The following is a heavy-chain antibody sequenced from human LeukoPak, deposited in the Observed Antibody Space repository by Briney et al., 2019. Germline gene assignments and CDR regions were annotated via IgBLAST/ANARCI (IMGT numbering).Heavy chain of an antibody. CDR1: GFAFSSYS. D-gene: IGHD6-6*01. CDR2: ISGSSSAI. CDR3: ARAKYSSSSWGMDV. V-gene: IGHV3-48*01. Sequence: PGGSLRLSCAASGFAFSSYSMNWVRQAPGKGLEWVSYISGSSSAIYYADSVKGRFTISRDNAKNSLYLQMNSLRAEDTAVYYCARAKYSSSSWGMDVWGQGTTVTVSS. J-gene: IGHJ6*02.